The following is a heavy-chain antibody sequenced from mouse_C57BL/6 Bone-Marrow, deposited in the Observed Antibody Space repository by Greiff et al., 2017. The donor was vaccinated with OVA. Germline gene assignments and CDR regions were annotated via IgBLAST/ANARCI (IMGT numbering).Heavy chain of an antibody. CDR1: GFTFSSYA. CDR3: ASLLVYYAMDY. Sequence: EVKLMESGGGLVKPGGSLKLSCAASGFTFSSYAMSWVRQTPEKRLVWVATISDGGSYTYYPDNVKGRFTISRDNAKNNLYLQMSHLKSEDTAMYYCASLLVYYAMDYWGQGTSVTVSS. V-gene: IGHV5-4*03. CDR2: ISDGGSYT. J-gene: IGHJ4*01.